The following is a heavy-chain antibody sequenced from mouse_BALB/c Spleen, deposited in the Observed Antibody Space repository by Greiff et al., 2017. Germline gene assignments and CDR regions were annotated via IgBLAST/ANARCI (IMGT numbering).Heavy chain of an antibody. CDR1: GFSLTSYG. D-gene: IGHD1-1*01. V-gene: IGHV2-9*02. J-gene: IGHJ4*01. CDR3: ARDLSPTVVAPSYAMDY. CDR2: IWAGGST. Sequence: QVQLKESGPGLVAPSQSLSITCTVSGFSLTSYGVHWVRQPPGKGLEWLGVIWAGGSTNYNSALMSRLSISKDNSKSQVFLKMNSLQTDDTAMYYCARDLSPTVVAPSYAMDYWGQGTSVTVSS.